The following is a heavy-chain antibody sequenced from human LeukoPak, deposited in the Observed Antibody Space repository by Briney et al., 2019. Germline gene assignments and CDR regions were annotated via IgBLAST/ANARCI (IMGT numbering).Heavy chain of an antibody. CDR2: ISAYNGNT. D-gene: IGHD5-12*01. J-gene: IGHJ4*02. Sequence: GASVKVSCKASGYTFTSYGISWVRQAPGQGLEWMGWISAYNGNTNYAQKLQGRVTMTTDTSTSTAYMELRSLRSDDTAVYYCARDEEGFSYGGYVNYWGQGTLVTVSS. CDR1: GYTFTSYG. CDR3: ARDEEGFSYGGYVNY. V-gene: IGHV1-18*01.